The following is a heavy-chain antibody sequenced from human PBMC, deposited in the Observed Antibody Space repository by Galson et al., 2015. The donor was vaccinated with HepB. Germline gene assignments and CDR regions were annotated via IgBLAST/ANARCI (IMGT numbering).Heavy chain of an antibody. CDR2: ISYDGSNK. V-gene: IGHV3-30*03. CDR3: ARDSTTVIHYGMDV. CDR1: GFTFSSYG. J-gene: IGHJ6*02. D-gene: IGHD4-17*01. Sequence: SLRLSCAASGFTFSSYGMHWVRQAPGKGLEWVAVISYDGSNKYYADSVKGRFTISRDNSKNTLYLQMNSLRAEDTAVYYCARDSTTVIHYGMDVWGQGTTVTVSS.